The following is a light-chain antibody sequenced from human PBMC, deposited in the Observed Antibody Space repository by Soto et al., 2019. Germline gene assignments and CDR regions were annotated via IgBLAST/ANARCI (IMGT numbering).Light chain of an antibody. Sequence: DIQMTQSPSSLSASVGDRVTISCRASQNIGTYLNWYQHKAGKAPKLLICAASSLPSGVPPRFIGSRSAKDFTLTISSLQPEDSATYYCHQSVSTPFTFGHGTKGAVK. J-gene: IGKJ3*01. CDR3: HQSVSTPFT. CDR2: AAS. V-gene: IGKV1-39*01. CDR1: QNIGTY.